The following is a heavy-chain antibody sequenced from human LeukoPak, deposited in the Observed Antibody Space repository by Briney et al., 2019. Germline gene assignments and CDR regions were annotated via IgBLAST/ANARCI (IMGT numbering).Heavy chain of an antibody. V-gene: IGHV4-34*01. D-gene: IGHD6-25*01. Sequence: SETLSLTCAVYGGSFSGYYWSWIRQPPGKGLEWIGEINHSGNTNYNPSLKSRVTISLDTSKNQFSPKLSSVTAADTAVYYCARMRLPSYYYYYGMDVWGQGTTVTVSS. J-gene: IGHJ6*02. CDR1: GGSFSGYY. CDR3: ARMRLPSYYYYYGMDV. CDR2: INHSGNT.